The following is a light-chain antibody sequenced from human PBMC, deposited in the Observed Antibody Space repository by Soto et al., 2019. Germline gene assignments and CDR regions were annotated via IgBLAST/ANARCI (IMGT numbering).Light chain of an antibody. CDR2: DNN. V-gene: IGLV1-51*01. Sequence: QSVLTQPASVSGSPGQSITISCSGTTSDVGGYNLVSWYQQHTAKAPKLLIYDNNKRPSGIPDRFSGSKSGTSGTLDITGLQTGDEADYYCATWDGSLAGEVFGGGTKLTVL. CDR3: ATWDGSLAGEV. J-gene: IGLJ2*01. CDR1: TSDVGGYNL.